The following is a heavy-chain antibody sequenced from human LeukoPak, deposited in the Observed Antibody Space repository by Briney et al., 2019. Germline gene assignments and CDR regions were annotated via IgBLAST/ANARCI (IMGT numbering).Heavy chain of an antibody. J-gene: IGHJ6*02. Sequence: GESLKISCKGSGYTFTSYWIGWVRQMPGKGLEWMGIIYPGDSDTRYSPSSQGQVTISVDKSINTAYLQWSSLKASDTAMYYCARTTGKSTDATHYYYGMDVWGQGTTVTVSS. CDR2: IYPGDSDT. CDR1: GYTFTSYW. V-gene: IGHV5-51*01. D-gene: IGHD1-1*01. CDR3: ARTTGKSTDATHYYYGMDV.